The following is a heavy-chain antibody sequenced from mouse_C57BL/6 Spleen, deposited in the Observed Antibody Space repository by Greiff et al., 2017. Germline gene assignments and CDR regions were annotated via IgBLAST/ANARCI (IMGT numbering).Heavy chain of an antibody. CDR3: ASVYYDYDGFAY. CDR1: GFTFSSYA. J-gene: IGHJ3*01. CDR2: ISDGGSYT. V-gene: IGHV5-4*03. D-gene: IGHD2-4*01. Sequence: DVMLVESGGGLVKPGGSLKLSCAASGFTFSSYAMSWVRQTPEKRLEWVATISDGGSYTYYPDNVKGRFTISRDNAKNNLYLQMSHLKSEDTAMYYCASVYYDYDGFAYWGQGTLVTVSA.